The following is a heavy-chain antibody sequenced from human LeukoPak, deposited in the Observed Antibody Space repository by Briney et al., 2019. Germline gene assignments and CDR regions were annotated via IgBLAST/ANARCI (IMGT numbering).Heavy chain of an antibody. CDR3: ARHPIAVAGTSWFDP. V-gene: IGHV4-39*01. J-gene: IGHJ5*02. D-gene: IGHD6-19*01. CDR1: GGSISSSSYY. CDR2: IYYSGGT. Sequence: SETLSLTCTVSGGSISSSSYYWGWIRQPPGKGLEWIGSIYYSGGTYYNPSLKSRVTISVDTSKNQFSLKLSSVTAADTAVYYCARHPIAVAGTSWFDPWGQGTLVTVSS.